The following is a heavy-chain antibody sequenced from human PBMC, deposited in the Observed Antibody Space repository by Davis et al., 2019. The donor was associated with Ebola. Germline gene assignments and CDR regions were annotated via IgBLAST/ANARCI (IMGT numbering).Heavy chain of an antibody. D-gene: IGHD2-15*01. CDR2: VRYDAGIK. CDR3: ARATPPNY. V-gene: IGHV3-30*02. J-gene: IGHJ4*02. CDR1: GFTFNKYG. Sequence: GESLKISCAVSGFTFNKYGMYWVRQAPGKGLEWVAFVRYDAGIKYYADSVKGRFTISRDNSKNTLYLQMNSLRAEDTAVYYCARATPPNYWGQGTLVTVSS.